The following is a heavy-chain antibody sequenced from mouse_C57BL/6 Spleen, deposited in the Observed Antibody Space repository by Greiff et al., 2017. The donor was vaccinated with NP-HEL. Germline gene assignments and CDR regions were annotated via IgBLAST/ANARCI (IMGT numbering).Heavy chain of an antibody. J-gene: IGHJ1*03. CDR2: IYPGSGNT. CDR1: GYTFTDYY. D-gene: IGHD1-1*01. V-gene: IGHV1-76*01. Sequence: QVQLQQSGAELVRPGASVKLSCKASGYTFTDYYINWVKQRPGQGLEWIARIYPGSGNTYYNEKFKGKATLTAEKSSSTAYMQLSSLTSEDSAVYFCARSKDGSRNWYFDVWGTGTTVTVSS. CDR3: ARSKDGSRNWYFDV.